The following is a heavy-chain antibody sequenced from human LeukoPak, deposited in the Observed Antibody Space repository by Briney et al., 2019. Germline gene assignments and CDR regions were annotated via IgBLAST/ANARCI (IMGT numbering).Heavy chain of an antibody. CDR2: IWYDGSNK. D-gene: IGHD2/OR15-2a*01. CDR1: GVTFSSYG. CDR3: ARDLLSGYFDY. Sequence: GGSLRLSCAASGVTFSSYGMHWVRQAPGKGLEWVAVIWYDGSNKYYADSVKGRFTISRDNSKNTLYLQMNSLRAEDTAVYYCARDLLSGYFDYWGQGTLVTVSS. J-gene: IGHJ4*02. V-gene: IGHV3-33*01.